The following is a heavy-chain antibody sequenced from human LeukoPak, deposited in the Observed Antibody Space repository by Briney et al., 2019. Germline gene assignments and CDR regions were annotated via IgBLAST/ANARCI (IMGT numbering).Heavy chain of an antibody. CDR2: INPSGGST. J-gene: IGHJ4*02. Sequence: ASVKVSCKASGYTFTSYYMHWVRQAPGQGLEWMGIINPSGGSTSYAQKFQGRVTMTRDTSTSTVYMELSRLRSDDTAVYYCARSTMIVVVITKGTPRFDYWGQGTLVTVSS. D-gene: IGHD3-22*01. CDR1: GYTFTSYY. CDR3: ARSTMIVVVITKGTPRFDY. V-gene: IGHV1-46*01.